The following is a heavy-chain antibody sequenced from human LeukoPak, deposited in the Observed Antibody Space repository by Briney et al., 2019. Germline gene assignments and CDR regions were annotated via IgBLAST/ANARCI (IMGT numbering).Heavy chain of an antibody. CDR1: GGSISSYY. CDR3: AKDRAWELIFDY. J-gene: IGHJ4*02. CDR2: ISGSGGST. V-gene: IGHV3-23*01. D-gene: IGHD1-26*01. Sequence: ETLSLTCTVSGGSISSYYWSWIRQPPGKGLEWVSAISGSGGSTYYADSVKGRFTISRDNSKNTLYLQMNSLRAEDTAVYYCAKDRAWELIFDYWGQGTLVTVSS.